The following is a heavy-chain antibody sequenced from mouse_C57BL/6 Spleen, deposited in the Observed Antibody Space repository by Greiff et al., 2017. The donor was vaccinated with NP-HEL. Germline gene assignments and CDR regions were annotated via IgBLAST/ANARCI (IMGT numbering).Heavy chain of an antibody. CDR3: ARNRVSKDYDDSYAMDY. D-gene: IGHD2-4*01. Sequence: QVQLQQSGPGLVQPSQSLSITCTVSGFSLTSYGVHWVRQSPGKGLEWLGVIWSGGGAAYYAGFISRLSISKENSKSQVFFKMNSLQAEDTAIYYCARNRVSKDYDDSYAMDYWGQGTSVTVSS. CDR2: IWSGGGA. V-gene: IGHV2-2*01. CDR1: GFSLTSYG. J-gene: IGHJ4*01.